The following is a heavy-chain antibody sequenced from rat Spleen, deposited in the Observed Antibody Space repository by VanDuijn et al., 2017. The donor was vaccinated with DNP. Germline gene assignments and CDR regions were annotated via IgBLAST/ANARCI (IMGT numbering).Heavy chain of an antibody. CDR3: AREGDFYDGSFLDALDA. V-gene: IGHV5-22*01. J-gene: IGHJ4*01. CDR1: GFTFSDYY. Sequence: EVRLVESGGGLVQPGRSLKLSCAASGFTFSDYYMAWVRQAPTKGLELVAYISYFGDNTYSGDSVKGRFTISRDNAKSTLYLQMNSLRSEDMATYYCAREGDFYDGSFLDALDAWGQGTSVTVSS. CDR2: ISYFGDNT. D-gene: IGHD1-12*02.